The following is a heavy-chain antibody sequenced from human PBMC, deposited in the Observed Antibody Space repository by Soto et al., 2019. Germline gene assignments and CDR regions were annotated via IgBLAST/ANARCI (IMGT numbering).Heavy chain of an antibody. CDR2: IIPIFGKA. CDR1: GGTFSSYA. Sequence: QVQLVQSGAEVKKPGSSVKVSCKASGGTFSSYAISWVRQAPGQGLEWMGGIIPIFGKANYAQKFQGRVTITSDEPTSKAYKKLSSLRSEDTAVYYCGSGWYGSRIDYWGQGTLVNVFS. CDR3: GSGWYGSRIDY. V-gene: IGHV1-69*01. J-gene: IGHJ4*02. D-gene: IGHD6-19*01.